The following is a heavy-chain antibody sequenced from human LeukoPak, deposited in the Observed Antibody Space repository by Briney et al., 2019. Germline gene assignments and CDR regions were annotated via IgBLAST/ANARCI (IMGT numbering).Heavy chain of an antibody. V-gene: IGHV4-4*07. CDR1: GGSISSYY. Sequence: SETLSLTCSVSGGSISSYYWGWIRQPAGKGREWIGRIYTTGNTDYNPSLKSRVTMSVDTSKNQFSLNLSSVTAADTAVYYCARDARGWSGFDYWGQGTLVTVSS. J-gene: IGHJ4*02. D-gene: IGHD3-3*01. CDR2: IYTTGNT. CDR3: ARDARGWSGFDY.